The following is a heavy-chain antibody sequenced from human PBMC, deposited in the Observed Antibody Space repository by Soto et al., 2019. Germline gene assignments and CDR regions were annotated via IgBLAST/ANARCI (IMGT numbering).Heavy chain of an antibody. CDR2: ISGSGGST. D-gene: IGHD2-2*01. CDR3: AKANHIVLVPSYWFDP. J-gene: IGHJ5*02. V-gene: IGHV3-23*01. Sequence: SLRLSCVASGFTFSSYAMSWVRQAPGKGLEWVSAISGSGGSTYYADSVKGRFTISRDNSKNTLYLQMNSLRAEDTAVYYCAKANHIVLVPSYWFDPWGQGTLVTVSS. CDR1: GFTFSSYA.